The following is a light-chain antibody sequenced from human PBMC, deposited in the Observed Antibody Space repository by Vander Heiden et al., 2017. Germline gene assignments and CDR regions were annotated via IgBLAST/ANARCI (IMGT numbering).Light chain of an antibody. J-gene: IGLJ1*01. Sequence: QSALTQPASVSGSPGQSITISCTGTSSDVGGYHYVSWYQQHPGKAPNLMIYDVSNRPSGVSNRFSGSKSGNTASLTISGLQAEDEADYYCSSYTSSSTRVFGTGTKVTVL. CDR3: SSYTSSSTRV. V-gene: IGLV2-14*03. CDR2: DVS. CDR1: SSDVGGYHY.